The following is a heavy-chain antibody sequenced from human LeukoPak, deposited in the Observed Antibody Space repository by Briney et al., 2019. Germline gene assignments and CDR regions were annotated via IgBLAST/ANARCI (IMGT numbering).Heavy chain of an antibody. CDR3: AKTVNFYDSRRLDY. V-gene: IGHV3-30*18. CDR1: GFTFSNYG. Sequence: GGSLRLSCAASGFTFSNYGMHWVRQAPGKGLEWVSFISYDGNNQYYADSVKGLFTISRDNSKNTLYLQTNSLRPEDTAVYYCAKTVNFYDSRRLDYWGQGALVTVSS. CDR2: ISYDGNNQ. J-gene: IGHJ4*02. D-gene: IGHD3-22*01.